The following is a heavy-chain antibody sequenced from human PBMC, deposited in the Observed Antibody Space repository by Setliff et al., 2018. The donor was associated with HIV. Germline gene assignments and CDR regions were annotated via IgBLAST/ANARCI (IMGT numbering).Heavy chain of an antibody. V-gene: IGHV1-69-2*01. J-gene: IGHJ1*01. CDR3: AILMTARGTWEYFQH. CDR1: GYTFVDYY. CDR2: VDPEDGET. Sequence: ASVKVSCKSSGYTFVDYYMHWVQQAPGKGLEWMGRVDPEDGETIYAEKFQGRLTITTDTSTDTGYMEMTKLRSEDTAVYYCAILMTARGTWEYFQHWGQGTLVTVSS. D-gene: IGHD6-13*01.